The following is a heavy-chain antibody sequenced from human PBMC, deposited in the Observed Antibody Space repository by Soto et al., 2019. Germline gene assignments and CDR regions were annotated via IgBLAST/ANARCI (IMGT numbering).Heavy chain of an antibody. CDR2: ISAYNGNT. CDR3: ATLGYCTNGVCSEDYYYGMDV. CDR1: GYTFTSYG. V-gene: IGHV1-18*01. D-gene: IGHD2-8*01. J-gene: IGHJ6*02. Sequence: ASVKVSCKASGYTFTSYGISWVRQAPGQGLEWMGWISAYNGNTNYAQKFQGRVTMTTDTSTDTAYMELSSLRSDDTAVYYCATLGYCTNGVCSEDYYYGMDVWGQGTTVTVSS.